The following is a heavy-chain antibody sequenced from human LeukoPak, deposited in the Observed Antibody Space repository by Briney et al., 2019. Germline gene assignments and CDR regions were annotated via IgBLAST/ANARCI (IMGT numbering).Heavy chain of an antibody. CDR1: GYTFTSYG. J-gene: IGHJ6*03. CDR2: ISACNDNT. CDR3: ARGRRITMVRGFFNYYYYMDV. Sequence: ASVKVSCKASGYTFTSYGISWVRQAPGQGLEWMGWISACNDNTNYAQKLQGRVTMTTDTSTSTAYMELRSLRSDDTAVYYCARGRRITMVRGFFNYYYYMDVWGKGTTVTVSS. D-gene: IGHD3-10*01. V-gene: IGHV1-18*01.